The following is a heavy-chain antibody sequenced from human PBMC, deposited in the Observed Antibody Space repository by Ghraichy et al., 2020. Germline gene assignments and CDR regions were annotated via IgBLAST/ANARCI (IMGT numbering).Heavy chain of an antibody. V-gene: IGHV1-2*02. CDR2: INPNSGGT. J-gene: IGHJ6*02. CDR1: GYTFTGYY. CDR3: ASLGYCTNGVCYNYGMDV. D-gene: IGHD2-8*01. Sequence: ASVKVSCKASGYTFTGYYMHWVRQAPGQGLEWMGWINPNSGGTNYAQKFQGRVTMTRDTSISTAYMELSRLRSDDTAVYYCASLGYCTNGVCYNYGMDVWGQGTTVTVSS.